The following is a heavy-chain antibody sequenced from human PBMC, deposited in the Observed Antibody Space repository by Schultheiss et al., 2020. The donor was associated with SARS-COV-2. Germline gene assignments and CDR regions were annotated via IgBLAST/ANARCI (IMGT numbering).Heavy chain of an antibody. D-gene: IGHD6-19*01. CDR1: GGSISSSNW. V-gene: IGHV4-4*02. CDR2: IYHSGST. Sequence: SCAVSGGSISSSNWWSWVRQPPGKGLEWIGEIYHSGSTNYNPSLKSRVTISVDKSKNQFSLKLSSVTAADTAVYYCARGTAVAGSWFDPWGQGTLVTVSS. CDR3: ARGTAVAGSWFDP. J-gene: IGHJ5*02.